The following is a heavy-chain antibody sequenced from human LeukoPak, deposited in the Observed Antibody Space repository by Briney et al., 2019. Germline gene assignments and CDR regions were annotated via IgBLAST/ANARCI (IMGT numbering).Heavy chain of an antibody. CDR2: IIPIYGRA. Sequence: GASVKVSCKASGDTFGIWDFTFTSYAISWVRQAPGQGLEWMGGIIPIYGRANYSQKFQGRVTMTADESTRTVTMQLSSLRSEDTAVYYCAGFFYDNTNDAFDIWGQGTVVTVS. D-gene: IGHD2/OR15-2a*01. V-gene: IGHV1-69*13. CDR1: GDTFGIWDFTFTSYA. J-gene: IGHJ3*02. CDR3: AGFFYDNTNDAFDI.